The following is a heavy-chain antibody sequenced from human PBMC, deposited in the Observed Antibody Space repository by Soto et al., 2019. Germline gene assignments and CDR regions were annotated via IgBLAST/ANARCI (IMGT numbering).Heavy chain of an antibody. CDR3: VQPTGWPGFDF. D-gene: IGHD6-19*01. J-gene: IGHJ4*02. CDR2: IYGGGTT. CDR1: GFAVSSKY. V-gene: IGHV3-53*01. Sequence: EVQLVESGGGLIQPGGSLRLSCAASGFAVSSKYMTWVRQAPGKGLEWVSVIYGGGTTYYADSVKGHFTISRDTSKNTLYLQMNSLRAEDTAVNNCVQPTGWPGFDFWGQGTLVTVSS.